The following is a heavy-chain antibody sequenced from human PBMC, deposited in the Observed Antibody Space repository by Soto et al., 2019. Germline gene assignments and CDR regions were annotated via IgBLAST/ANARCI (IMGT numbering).Heavy chain of an antibody. D-gene: IGHD2-8*01. CDR3: AKNGQPPYYYDGLDV. J-gene: IGHJ6*02. V-gene: IGHV1-18*01. CDR2: ISGYNGDT. Sequence: QGQLVQSGAEVKKPGASVKVSCKASGYTFTRYGISWVRQAPGQGLEWMGWISGYNGDTKYAQKFQGRVTMTIDTSTTTACMELRSLTSDDTAVYYCAKNGQPPYYYDGLDVWGQGTTVTVSS. CDR1: GYTFTRYG.